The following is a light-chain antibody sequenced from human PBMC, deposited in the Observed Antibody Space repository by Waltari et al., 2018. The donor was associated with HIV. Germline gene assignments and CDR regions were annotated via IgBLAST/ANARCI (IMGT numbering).Light chain of an antibody. V-gene: IGKV3-20*01. CDR3: QQFADSLLT. Sequence: EIVMTQSPGTLSLSPGETATLNCRASQSVNANYLAWYQQKPGLPPRLLMYGASTRNTGVPDRFTGIGSGTDFTLTISRLEADDFAVYYCQQFADSLLTFGGGTKVEIK. CDR2: GAS. CDR1: QSVNANY. J-gene: IGKJ4*01.